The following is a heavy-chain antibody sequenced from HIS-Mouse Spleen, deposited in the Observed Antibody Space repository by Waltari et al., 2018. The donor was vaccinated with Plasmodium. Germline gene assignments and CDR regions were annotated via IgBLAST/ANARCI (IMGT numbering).Heavy chain of an antibody. D-gene: IGHD6-13*01. CDR1: GFTFSSYG. J-gene: IGHJ4*02. CDR2: ISYDGSNK. V-gene: IGHV3-30*18. Sequence: QVQLVESGGGVVQPGRSLRLSCAASGFTFSSYGMHWVRQAPGTGLEWVAVISYDGSNKYYPDSVKCRFTISRDNSKNTLYLQMNSLRAEDTAVYYCAKDRRSSSWYVDYWGQGTLVTVSS. CDR3: AKDRRSSSWYVDY.